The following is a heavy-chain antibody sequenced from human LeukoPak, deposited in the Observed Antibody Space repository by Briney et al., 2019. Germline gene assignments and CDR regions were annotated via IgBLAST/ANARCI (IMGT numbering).Heavy chain of an antibody. J-gene: IGHJ5*02. D-gene: IGHD6-19*01. CDR3: ARLQDSSGWYNWFDP. CDR1: GGSFGGYY. Sequence: SETLSLTCAAYGGSFGGYYWSWIRQPPGKGLEWIGEINHSGSTNYNPSLKSRVTISVDTSKNQFSLKLSSVTAADTAVYYCARLQDSSGWYNWFDPWGQGTLVTVSS. CDR2: INHSGST. V-gene: IGHV4-34*01.